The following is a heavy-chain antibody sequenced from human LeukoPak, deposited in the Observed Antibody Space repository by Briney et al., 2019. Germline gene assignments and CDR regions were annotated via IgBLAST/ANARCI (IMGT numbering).Heavy chain of an antibody. D-gene: IGHD6-19*01. CDR2: IKKDGSEK. CDR3: AKLSTAVAGQDR. CDR1: GFTFSNYW. V-gene: IGHV3-7*01. Sequence: GGSQRLSCAASGFTFSNYWMSWVRQTPGKGLEWVANIKKDGSEKYYVDSVKGRFTISRDNAKNSVYLQMNSLRAEDTAVYYCAKLSTAVAGQDRWGQGTLVTVSS. J-gene: IGHJ5*02.